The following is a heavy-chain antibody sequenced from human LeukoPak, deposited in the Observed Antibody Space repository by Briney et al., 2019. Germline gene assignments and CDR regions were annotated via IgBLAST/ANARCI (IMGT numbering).Heavy chain of an antibody. CDR2: ISGSGGST. J-gene: IGHJ4*02. Sequence: GGSLRLSCAASGFTFSSYGMSWVRQAPGKGLEWVSAISGSGGSTYYADPVKGRFTISRDNSKNTLYLQMNSLRAEDTAAYYCAKEGTWFGQFAFDYWGQGTPVTVSS. CDR3: AKEGTWFGQFAFDY. CDR1: GFTFSSYG. D-gene: IGHD3-10*01. V-gene: IGHV3-23*01.